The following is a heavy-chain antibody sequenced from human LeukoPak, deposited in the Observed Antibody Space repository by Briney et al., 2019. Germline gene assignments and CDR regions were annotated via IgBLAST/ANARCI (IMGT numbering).Heavy chain of an antibody. D-gene: IGHD5-18*01. Sequence: PGGSLRLSCAASGFTFSSYGMHWVRQAPGKGLEWVAFIRYDGSNKYYADSVKGRFTISRDNAKNSLYLQMNSLRAEDTAVYYCASPPPWIQTYDLDVWGKGTTVTVS. V-gene: IGHV3-30*02. CDR3: ASPPPWIQTYDLDV. J-gene: IGHJ6*03. CDR2: IRYDGSNK. CDR1: GFTFSSYG.